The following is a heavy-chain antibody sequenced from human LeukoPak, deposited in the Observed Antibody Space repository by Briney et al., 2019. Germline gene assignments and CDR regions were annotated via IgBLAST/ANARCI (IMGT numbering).Heavy chain of an antibody. CDR2: IYYSGST. J-gene: IGHJ4*02. V-gene: IGHV4-30-4*08. Sequence: PSETLSLTCTVSGGSISSGDYYWSWIRQPPGKGLELIGYIYYSGSTYYNPSLKSRVTISVDTSKNQFSLKLSSVTAADTAVYYCARDFLWELPFDYWGQGTLVTVSS. CDR1: GGSISSGDYY. D-gene: IGHD1-26*01. CDR3: ARDFLWELPFDY.